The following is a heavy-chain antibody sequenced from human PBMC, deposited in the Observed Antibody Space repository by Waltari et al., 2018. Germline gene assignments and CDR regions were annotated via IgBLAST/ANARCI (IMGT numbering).Heavy chain of an antibody. J-gene: IGHJ4*02. V-gene: IGHV3-33*01. Sequence: QVQLVESGGGVVQPGRSLTLSCGASGFTFSSYGFHWVRQAPGKGLEWVAAIWNYGSNFYADSVKGRFTISRDNSKKTVYLEMNSLRDGDTALYYCARYSGSYLDYWGQGTLVTVSS. CDR1: GFTFSSYG. CDR2: IWNYGSN. CDR3: ARYSGSYLDY. D-gene: IGHD1-26*01.